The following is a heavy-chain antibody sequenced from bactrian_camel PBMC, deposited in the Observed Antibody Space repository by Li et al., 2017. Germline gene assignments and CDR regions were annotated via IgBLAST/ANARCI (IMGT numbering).Heavy chain of an antibody. CDR3: AVDSDRVTAVSPGVCDAFSDYDVIGG. CDR1: GFTFSSYG. J-gene: IGHJ4*01. CDR2: INSDSGIT. D-gene: IGHD4*01. Sequence: DVQLVESGGGLVQPGGSLRLSCAASGFTFSSYGMSWVRQAPGKGLEWVSSINSDSGITYYAESVKDRFTISRDNAKNTVYLQMNSLKPEDTAVYYCAVDSDRVTAVSPGVCDAFSDYDVIGGWSQGTQVTVS. V-gene: IGHV3S40*01.